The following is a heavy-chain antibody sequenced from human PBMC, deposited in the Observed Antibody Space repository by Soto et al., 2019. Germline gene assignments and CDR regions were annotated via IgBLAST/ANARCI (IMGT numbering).Heavy chain of an antibody. CDR1: GGSISSSSYY. D-gene: IGHD6-19*01. CDR3: ARPTYSSGWYFDY. V-gene: IGHV4-39*01. CDR2: IYYSGST. J-gene: IGHJ4*02. Sequence: SETLSLTCTVSGGSISSSSYYWGWVRQPPGKGLEWIGSIYYSGSTYYNPSLKSRVPISVDTSKNQFALKLSSVTAADTAVYYCARPTYSSGWYFDYWGQGTLVTVSS.